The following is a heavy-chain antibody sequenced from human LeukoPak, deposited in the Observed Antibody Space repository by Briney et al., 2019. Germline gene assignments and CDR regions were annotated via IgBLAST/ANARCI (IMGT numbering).Heavy chain of an antibody. Sequence: ASVKVSCKASGYTFTGYYMHWVRQAPGQGLEWMGWISAYNGNTNYAQKLQGRVTMTTDTSTSTAYMELRSLRSDDTAVYYCARVRFGEASGPWGQGTLVTVSS. V-gene: IGHV1-18*04. CDR1: GYTFTGYY. J-gene: IGHJ5*02. D-gene: IGHD3-10*01. CDR3: ARVRFGEASGP. CDR2: ISAYNGNT.